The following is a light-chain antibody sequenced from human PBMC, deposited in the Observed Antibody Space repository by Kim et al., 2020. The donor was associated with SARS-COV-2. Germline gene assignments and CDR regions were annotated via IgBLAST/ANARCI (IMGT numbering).Light chain of an antibody. J-gene: IGLJ2*01. CDR2: YKSDSDK. V-gene: IGLV5-45*01. CDR1: SGINVGTYR. CDR3: MIWHSSAVV. Sequence: LTCTFRSGINVGTYRIYWYQQKPGSPPQYLLRYKSDSDKQQGSGVPSRFSGSKDASANAGILLISGLQSEDEADYYCMIWHSSAVVFGGGTKLTVL.